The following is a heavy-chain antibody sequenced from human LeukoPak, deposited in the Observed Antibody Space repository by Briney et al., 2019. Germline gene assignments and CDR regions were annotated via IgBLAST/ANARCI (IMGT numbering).Heavy chain of an antibody. J-gene: IGHJ3*02. CDR1: GFTFSDHY. CDR3: ARVGHYYDSSGYNDAFDI. CDR2: IWYDGSNK. V-gene: IGHV3-33*08. D-gene: IGHD3-22*01. Sequence: GGSLRLSCAASGFTFSDHYLHWVRQAPGKGLEWVAVIWYDGSNKYYADSVKGRFTISRDNSKNTLYLQMNSLRAEDTAVYYCARVGHYYDSSGYNDAFDIWGQGTMVTVSS.